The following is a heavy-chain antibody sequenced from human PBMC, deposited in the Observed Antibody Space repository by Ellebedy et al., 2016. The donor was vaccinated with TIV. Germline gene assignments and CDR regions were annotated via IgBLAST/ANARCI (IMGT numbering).Heavy chain of an antibody. J-gene: IGHJ6*03. Sequence: GGSLRLSXAASGFTFSSYGMHWVRQAPGKGLEWVAVISYDGSTTYYADSVKGRFPISRDNSKNTLYLQMNSLRAEDTAVYYCASGPTPPRGYYYYMDVWGKGTTVTVSS. CDR2: ISYDGSTT. D-gene: IGHD2-15*01. CDR3: ASGPTPPRGYYYYMDV. V-gene: IGHV3-30*03. CDR1: GFTFSSYG.